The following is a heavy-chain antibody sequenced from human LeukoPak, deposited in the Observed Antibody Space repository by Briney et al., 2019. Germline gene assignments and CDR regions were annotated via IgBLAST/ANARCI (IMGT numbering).Heavy chain of an antibody. CDR2: IIPIFGTA. D-gene: IGHD3-22*01. CDR3: ARDSGYYYDSSGS. V-gene: IGHV1-69*13. J-gene: IGHJ5*02. CDR1: GGTFSSYA. Sequence: ASVKVSCKASGGTFSSYAISWVRQAPGQGLEWMGGIIPIFGTANYAQKFQGRVTITADESTSTAYMELSSLRSEDTAVYYRARDSGYYYDSSGSWGQGTLVTVSS.